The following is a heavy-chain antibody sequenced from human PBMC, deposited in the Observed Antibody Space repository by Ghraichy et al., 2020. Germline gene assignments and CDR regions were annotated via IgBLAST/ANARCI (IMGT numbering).Heavy chain of an antibody. V-gene: IGHV1-2*02. CDR3: ARDYDFWSGYFVL. J-gene: IGHJ3*01. Sequence: ASVKVSCKASGYTFTGYYMHWVRQAPGQGLEWMGWINPNSGGTNYAQKFQGRVTMTRDTSISTAYMELSRLRSDDTAVYYCARDYDFWSGYFVLWGQGTMVTVSS. D-gene: IGHD3-3*01. CDR2: INPNSGGT. CDR1: GYTFTGYY.